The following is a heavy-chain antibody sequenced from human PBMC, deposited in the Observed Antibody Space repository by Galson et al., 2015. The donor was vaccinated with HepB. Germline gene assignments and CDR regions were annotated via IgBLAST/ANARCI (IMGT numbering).Heavy chain of an antibody. Sequence: SLRLSCAASGFTFSSYGMHWVRQAPGKGLEWVAVIWYDGSNKYYADSVKGRFTISRDNSKNTLYLQMNSLRAEDTAVYYCAKDHQAASWYLRYYYYYGMDVWGQGTTVTVSS. D-gene: IGHD6-13*01. CDR2: IWYDGSNK. CDR3: AKDHQAASWYLRYYYYYGMDV. CDR1: GFTFSSYG. J-gene: IGHJ6*02. V-gene: IGHV3-33*06.